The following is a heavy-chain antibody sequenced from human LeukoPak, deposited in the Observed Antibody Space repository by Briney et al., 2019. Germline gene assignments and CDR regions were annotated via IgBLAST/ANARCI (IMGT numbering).Heavy chain of an antibody. J-gene: IGHJ4*02. D-gene: IGHD3-10*01. CDR2: IYYSGST. Sequence: SETLSLTCTVSGGSISSYYWSWIRRPPGKGLEWIGYIYYSGSTNYNPSLKSRVTISVDKSKNQFSLKLSSVTAADTAVYYCARDSPYGSGSEDWGQGTLVTVSS. CDR1: GGSISSYY. V-gene: IGHV4-59*12. CDR3: ARDSPYGSGSED.